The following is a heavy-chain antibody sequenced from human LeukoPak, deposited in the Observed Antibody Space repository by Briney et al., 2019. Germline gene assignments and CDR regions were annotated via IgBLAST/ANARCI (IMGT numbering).Heavy chain of an antibody. V-gene: IGHV1-46*01. CDR2: INPSGGST. D-gene: IGHD7-27*01. CDR1: GGTFSSYA. CDR3: ARELGPPFDI. J-gene: IGHJ3*02. Sequence: GSSVKVSCKASGGTFSSYAISWVRQAPGQGLEWMGIINPSGGSTSYAQKFQGRVTMTRDTSTSTVYMELSSLRSEDTAVYYCARELGPPFDIWGQGTMVTVSS.